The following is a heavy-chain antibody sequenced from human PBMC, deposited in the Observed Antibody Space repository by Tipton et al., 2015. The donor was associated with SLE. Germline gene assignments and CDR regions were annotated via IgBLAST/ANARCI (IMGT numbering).Heavy chain of an antibody. CDR1: GGSISSGSYY. CDR2: IYYSGST. CDR3: ARQGGSGSYSYFDY. D-gene: IGHD3-10*01. J-gene: IGHJ4*02. V-gene: IGHV4-39*01. Sequence: GLVKPSETLSLTCTVSGGSISSGSYYWGWIRQPPGKGLEWIGSIYYSGSTYYNPSLKSRVTISVDTSKNQFSLKLSSVTAADTAVYYCARQGGSGSYSYFDYWGQGTLVTVSS.